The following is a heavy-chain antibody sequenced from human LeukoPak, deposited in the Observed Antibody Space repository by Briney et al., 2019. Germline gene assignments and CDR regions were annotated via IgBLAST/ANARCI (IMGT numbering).Heavy chain of an antibody. V-gene: IGHV4-34*03. CDR3: SLRGAGTLDY. D-gene: IGHD6-19*01. J-gene: IGHJ4*02. CDR1: GGSFSGYY. CDR2: INHSGST. Sequence: RASETLSLTCAVYGGSFSGYYWSWIRQPPGKGLEWIGEINHSGSTNYNPSLKSRVTISVDKSKNQFSLKLSSVTAADTAVYYCSLRGAGTLDYWGQGTLVTVSS.